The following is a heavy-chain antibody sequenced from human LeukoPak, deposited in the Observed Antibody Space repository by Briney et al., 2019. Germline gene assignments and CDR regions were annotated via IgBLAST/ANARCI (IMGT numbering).Heavy chain of an antibody. Sequence: ASVKVSCKASGYTFTGYYMHWVRQAPGQGLEWMGRINPNSGGTNYAQKFQGRVTMTRDTSISTAYMELSRLRSDDTAAYYCARVRIAALNWFDPWGQGTLVTVSS. J-gene: IGHJ5*02. V-gene: IGHV1-2*06. CDR2: INPNSGGT. CDR1: GYTFTGYY. D-gene: IGHD6-6*01. CDR3: ARVRIAALNWFDP.